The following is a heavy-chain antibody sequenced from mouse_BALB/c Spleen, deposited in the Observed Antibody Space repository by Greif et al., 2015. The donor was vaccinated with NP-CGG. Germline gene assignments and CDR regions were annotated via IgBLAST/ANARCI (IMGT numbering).Heavy chain of an antibody. CDR1: GFAFSSYD. CDR2: ISSGGGST. CDR3: ARPLSTMTAWFAY. D-gene: IGHD2-4*01. Sequence: EVKLMESGGGLVKPGGSLKLSCAASGFAFSSYDMSWVRQTPEKRLEWVAYISSGGGSTYYPDTVKGRFTISRDNAKNTLYLQMSSLKSEDTARYYCARPLSTMTAWFAYWGQGTLVTVSA. V-gene: IGHV5-12-1*01. J-gene: IGHJ3*01.